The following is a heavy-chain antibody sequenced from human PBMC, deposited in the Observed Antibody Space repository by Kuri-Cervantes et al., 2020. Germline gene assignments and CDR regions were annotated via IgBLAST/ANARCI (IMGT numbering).Heavy chain of an antibody. J-gene: IGHJ6*02. CDR3: ARDWDRTALYYYYGMDV. D-gene: IGHD1-26*01. CDR1: GFTFSSYS. V-gene: IGHV3-21*01. CDR2: ISSSSSYI. Sequence: ETLSLTCAASGFTFSSYSMNWVRQAPGKGLEWVSSISSSSSYIYYADSVAGRFTISRDNAKNSLYLQMNSLRAEDTAVYYCARDWDRTALYYYYGMDVWGQGTTVTVSS.